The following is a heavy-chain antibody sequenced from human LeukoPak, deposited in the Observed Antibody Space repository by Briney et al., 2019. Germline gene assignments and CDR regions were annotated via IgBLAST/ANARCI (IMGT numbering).Heavy chain of an antibody. D-gene: IGHD4-17*01. Sequence: GGSLRLSCAASGFTVSSNYMSWVRQAPGKGLEWVSVIYSGGTTYYADSVKGRFTISRDNAKNSLYLQMNSLRAEDTAVYYCASFVADYGDYPYYYYMDVWGKGTTVTVSS. CDR2: IYSGGTT. CDR1: GFTVSSNY. CDR3: ASFVADYGDYPYYYYMDV. J-gene: IGHJ6*03. V-gene: IGHV3-53*01.